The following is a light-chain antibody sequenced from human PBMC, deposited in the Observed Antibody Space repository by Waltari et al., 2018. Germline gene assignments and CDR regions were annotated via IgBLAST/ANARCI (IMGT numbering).Light chain of an antibody. V-gene: IGLV2-8*01. CDR2: EVS. J-gene: IGLJ1*01. Sequence: QSALTQPPSASGSPGQSVTISCTGTSSDVGYYTYVSWYQQHPGQAPKLMIFEVSKRFSGVPDRFSGSKSANTASLTVSGLQAEDEADYYCSSYAGNNFYVFGTGTTVTVL. CDR3: SSYAGNNFYV. CDR1: SSDVGYYTY.